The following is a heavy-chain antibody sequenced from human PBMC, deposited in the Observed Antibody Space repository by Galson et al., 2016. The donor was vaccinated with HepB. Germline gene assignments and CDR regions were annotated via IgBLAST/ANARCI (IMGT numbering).Heavy chain of an antibody. Sequence: SLRLSCAASGFTFSNYGMHWVRQAPGKGLEWVAIIWYDGSNKYYVGSVKGRFTISRDNSKNTLYLQMNSLRGEDTAVYYCARSNVGGFGDLYQYAYYYFGMDVWGQGTTVTVSS. CDR3: ARSNVGGFGDLYQYAYYYFGMDV. J-gene: IGHJ6*02. CDR1: GFTFSNYG. CDR2: IWYDGSNK. V-gene: IGHV3-33*01. D-gene: IGHD3-10*01.